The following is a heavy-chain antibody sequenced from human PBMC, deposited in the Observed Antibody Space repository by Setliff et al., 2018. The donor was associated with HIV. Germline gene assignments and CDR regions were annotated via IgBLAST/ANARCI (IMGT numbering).Heavy chain of an antibody. V-gene: IGHV3-53*01. Sequence: GGSLRLSCAASGFTLNHAWMSWVRQAPGKGLEWVSVIYSGGSTDHADSVKGRFTISRDNSKNTVYLQMTSLRAEDTAVYYCARSPGMFDYWGQGTPVTVSS. CDR2: IYSGGST. CDR3: ARSPGMFDY. D-gene: IGHD1-1*01. J-gene: IGHJ4*02. CDR1: GFTLNHAW.